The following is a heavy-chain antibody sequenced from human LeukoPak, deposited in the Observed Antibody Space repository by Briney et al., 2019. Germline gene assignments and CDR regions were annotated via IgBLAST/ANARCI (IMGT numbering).Heavy chain of an antibody. Sequence: SETLSLTCTVSGASISGGDYHWTWIRQSPGKGLEWIGYIYYSGSTYYNPSLSSRLTISLDTSKNQFSLKLSSVTAADTAVYYCAAPIYDYVWGSYRPGAFDVWGQGRMVTVSS. CDR2: IYYSGST. CDR1: GASISGGDYH. J-gene: IGHJ3*01. CDR3: AAPIYDYVWGSYRPGAFDV. D-gene: IGHD3-16*02. V-gene: IGHV4-30-4*08.